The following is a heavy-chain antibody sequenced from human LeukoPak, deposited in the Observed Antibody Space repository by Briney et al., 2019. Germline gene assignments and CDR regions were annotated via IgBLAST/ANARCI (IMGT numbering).Heavy chain of an antibody. CDR1: GFTFSSYW. V-gene: IGHV3-7*03. CDR3: AAPRTNNY. D-gene: IGHD2-8*01. CDR2: IKQDGSDK. Sequence: GGSLRLSCAASGFTFSSYWMSWVRQAPGKGLEWVAIIKQDGSDKYNVDSVKGRFALSRDNAEKSLYLQMNSLRAEDTGIYDGAAPRTNNYGAHGTLVTVPS. J-gene: IGHJ4*01.